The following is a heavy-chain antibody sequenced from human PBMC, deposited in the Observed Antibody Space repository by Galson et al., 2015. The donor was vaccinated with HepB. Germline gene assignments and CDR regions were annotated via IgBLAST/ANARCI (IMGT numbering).Heavy chain of an antibody. CDR1: GFTFSSYA. J-gene: IGHJ4*02. D-gene: IGHD6-13*01. CDR3: ARTIAVAAF. V-gene: IGHV3-23*01. Sequence: SLRLSCAASGFTFSSYAMSWVRQAPGKGLEWVSAISGSGGSTYYADSVKGRFTISRDNSKNTVSLETNSLRAEDTAVYYCARTIAVAAFWGQGTLVTVSS. CDR2: ISGSGGST.